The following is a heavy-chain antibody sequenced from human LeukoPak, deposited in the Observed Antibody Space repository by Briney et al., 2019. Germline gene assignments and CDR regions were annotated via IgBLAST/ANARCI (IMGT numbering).Heavy chain of an antibody. CDR2: ISSSSSYI. CDR3: ARALDSSSSRYQAFEE. D-gene: IGHD2-2*01. V-gene: IGHV3-21*01. J-gene: IGHJ4*02. Sequence: GGSLRLSCAASGFTFSSYSMNWVCQAPGKGLEWVSSISSSSSYIYYADSVKGRFTISRDNAKSSLYLQMNSLRAEDTAVYYCARALDSSSSRYQAFEEWGQGTLVTVSS. CDR1: GFTFSSYS.